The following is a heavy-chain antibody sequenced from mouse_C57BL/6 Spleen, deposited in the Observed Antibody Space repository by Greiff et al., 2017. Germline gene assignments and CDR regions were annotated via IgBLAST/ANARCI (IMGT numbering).Heavy chain of an antibody. CDR3: TTSGYYGSNYLGWFAY. V-gene: IGHV14-1*01. CDR2: IDPEDGDT. CDR1: GFNIKDYY. D-gene: IGHD1-1*01. J-gene: IGHJ3*01. Sequence: VQLQQSGAELVRPGASVKLSCTASGFNIKDYYMHWVKQRPEQGLEWIGRIDPEDGDTEYAPKFQGTATLTADTSSNTAYLQLSSLTSEDTAVYYCTTSGYYGSNYLGWFAYWGQGTLVTVAA.